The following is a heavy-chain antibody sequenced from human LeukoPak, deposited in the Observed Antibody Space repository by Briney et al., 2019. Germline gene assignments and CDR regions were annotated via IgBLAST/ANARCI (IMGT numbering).Heavy chain of an antibody. J-gene: IGHJ4*02. CDR3: AREDTAMGLDY. Sequence: SETLSLTCTVSGGSITNNNYYWDWVRQPPGKGLEWIGDLYYSGSTHYNPSLKSRVTISVDTSKNQFSLKLSSVTAADTAVYYCAREDTAMGLDYWGQGTLVTVSS. CDR1: GGSITNNNYY. V-gene: IGHV4-39*07. CDR2: LYYSGST. D-gene: IGHD5-18*01.